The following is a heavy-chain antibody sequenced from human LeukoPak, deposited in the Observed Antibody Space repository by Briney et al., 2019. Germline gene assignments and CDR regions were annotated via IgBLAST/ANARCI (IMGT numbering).Heavy chain of an antibody. CDR2: MTHDGSDE. CDR3: AKGDLEN. CDR1: GFTFSNYW. J-gene: IGHJ4*02. Sequence: GGSLRLSCAASGFTFSNYWMSWARQAPGKGLEWVATMTHDGSDEYYLDSVKGRFTISRDSAKNSIYLQMNSLRVEDTSTYYCAKGDLENWGQGTLVTVSS. V-gene: IGHV3-7*01.